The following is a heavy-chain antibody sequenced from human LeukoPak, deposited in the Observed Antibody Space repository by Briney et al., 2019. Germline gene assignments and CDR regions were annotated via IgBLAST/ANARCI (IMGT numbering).Heavy chain of an antibody. J-gene: IGHJ6*02. Sequence: GGSLRLSCAASGFTFSSYAMSWVRQAPGKGLEWVAVISYDGSNKYYADSVKGRFTISRDNSKNTLYLQMNSLRAEDTAVYYCARVSGSYYGYYYYGMDVWGQGTTVTVSS. V-gene: IGHV3-30-3*01. CDR3: ARVSGSYYGYYYYGMDV. D-gene: IGHD1-26*01. CDR1: GFTFSSYA. CDR2: ISYDGSNK.